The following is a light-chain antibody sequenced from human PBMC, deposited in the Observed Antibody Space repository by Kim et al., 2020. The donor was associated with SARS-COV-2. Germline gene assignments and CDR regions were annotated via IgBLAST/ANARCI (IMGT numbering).Light chain of an antibody. CDR2: DVT. Sequence: QSALTQPASVSGSPGQSITISCAGTTSDIGAYDFVSWYQHHAGKVPKLIIYDVTNRPSGVSSHFSGSKSGNTASLTISGLQAEDEADYFCCSYTTTNTSVFGGGTKVTVL. V-gene: IGLV2-14*03. J-gene: IGLJ2*01. CDR3: CSYTTTNTSV. CDR1: TSDIGAYDF.